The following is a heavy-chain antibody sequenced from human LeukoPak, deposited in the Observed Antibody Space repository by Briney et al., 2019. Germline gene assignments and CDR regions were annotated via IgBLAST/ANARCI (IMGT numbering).Heavy chain of an antibody. J-gene: IGHJ6*02. CDR2: MNPNSGNT. D-gene: IGHD2-2*01. CDR1: GYTFTSYD. CDR3: ARDRDIVVVPAAPNYYYGMDV. Sequence: ASVKVSCKASGYTFTSYDINWVRQATGQGLEWMGWMNPNSGNTGYAQKFQGRVTITADESTSTAYMELSSLRSEDTAVYYCARDRDIVVVPAAPNYYYGMDVWGQGTTVTVSS. V-gene: IGHV1-8*01.